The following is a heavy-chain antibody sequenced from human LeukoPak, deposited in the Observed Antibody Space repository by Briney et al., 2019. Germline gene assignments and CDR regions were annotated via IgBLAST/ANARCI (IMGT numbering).Heavy chain of an antibody. J-gene: IGHJ4*02. Sequence: SETLSLTCTVSGGSISSSSYYWGWIRQPPGKGLEWIGNFYFSGSTSYNPSLKSRVTISVDMSKNQFSLKLRSVTAADTAVYYCARGTARLGYFDYWGQGTLVTVSS. D-gene: IGHD6-6*01. CDR2: FYFSGST. CDR3: ARGTARLGYFDY. CDR1: GGSISSSSYY. V-gene: IGHV4-39*01.